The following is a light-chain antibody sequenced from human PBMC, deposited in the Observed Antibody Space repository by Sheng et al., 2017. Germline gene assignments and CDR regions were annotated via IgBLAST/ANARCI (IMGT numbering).Light chain of an antibody. Sequence: DIVMTQSPESLAVSLGERATINCKSSQSVLYTSHNKNQLAWYQQKSGQSPKLLIYWASTRESGVPDRFNGSGSGTDFTLTINNLQAEDVAVYYCQQYYSIPVTFGGGSRVEI. CDR2: WAS. CDR1: QSVLYTSHNKNQ. V-gene: IGKV4-1*01. J-gene: IGKJ4*01. CDR3: QQYYSIPVT.